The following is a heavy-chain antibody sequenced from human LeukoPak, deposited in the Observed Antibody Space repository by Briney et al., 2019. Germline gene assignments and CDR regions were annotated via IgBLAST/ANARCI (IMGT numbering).Heavy chain of an antibody. CDR3: ARVFDSGSQAYFYYMDV. J-gene: IGHJ6*03. CDR1: GGSISSSSYY. CDR2: IYTSGST. D-gene: IGHD3-10*01. Sequence: SETLSLTCTVSGGSISSSSYYWSWIRQPAGKGLEWIGRIYTSGSTNYNPSLKSRVTMSVDTSKNQFSLKVSSVTAADTAVYYCARVFDSGSQAYFYYMDVWGKGTTVTISS. V-gene: IGHV4-61*02.